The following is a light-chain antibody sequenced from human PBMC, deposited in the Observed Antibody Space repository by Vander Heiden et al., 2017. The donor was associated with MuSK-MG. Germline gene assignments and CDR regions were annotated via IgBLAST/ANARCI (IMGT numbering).Light chain of an antibody. CDR2: AAS. V-gene: IGKV1-9*01. Sequence: DIQLTQSPSFLSASVGDRVTITCRASQGISSYLAWYQQKPGKAPKLLIYAASTLQSGVPSRFSGSGYGTEFTLTISSRQPEDFAPYYCQQLNCYPPITFGQGTLLEIK. J-gene: IGKJ5*01. CDR3: QQLNCYPPIT. CDR1: QGISSY.